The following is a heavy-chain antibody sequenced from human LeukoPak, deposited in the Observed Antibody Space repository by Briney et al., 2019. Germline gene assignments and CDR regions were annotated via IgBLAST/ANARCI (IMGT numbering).Heavy chain of an antibody. CDR3: VRFPPYGSGSYYSED. J-gene: IGHJ4*02. Sequence: SGTLSLTCAVSGGSISSTNWWSWFRQPPGKGLEWVGEIYDSGSTNYSPSLKSRVTISVDKSKNQFSLKVHSVTAADTAVYYCVRFPPYGSGSYYSEDWGQGTLVTVSS. D-gene: IGHD3-10*01. CDR2: IYDSGST. CDR1: GGSISSTNW. V-gene: IGHV4-4*02.